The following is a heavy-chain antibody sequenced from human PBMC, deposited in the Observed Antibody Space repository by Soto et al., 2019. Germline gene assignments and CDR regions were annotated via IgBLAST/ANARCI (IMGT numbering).Heavy chain of an antibody. CDR1: GGTFSSYA. CDR2: IIPIFGTA. CDR3: ARALGASLFGVVITLDY. Sequence: ASVKVSCKASGGTFSSYAISWVRLAPGQGLEWMGGIIPIFGTANYAQKFQGRVTITADESTSTAYMERSSLRSEDTAVYYCARALGASLFGVVITLDYWGQGTLVTVSS. D-gene: IGHD3-3*01. J-gene: IGHJ4*02. V-gene: IGHV1-69*13.